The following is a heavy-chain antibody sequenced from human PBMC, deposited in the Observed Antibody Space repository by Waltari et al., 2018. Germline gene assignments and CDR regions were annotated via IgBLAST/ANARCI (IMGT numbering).Heavy chain of an antibody. D-gene: IGHD3-22*01. CDR1: GFTFTTFG. CDR2: INQVGSDR. Sequence: EVQLVESGGGLVQPGGSLRLFCGASGFTFTTFGMSWIRQAPGQGLDWVSSINQVGSDRRYVDSVKDRFTISRDNARNSLFLQMNSLTAEDTAMYYCARVPYYINIWFDSWGQGTLVTVSS. J-gene: IGHJ5*01. V-gene: IGHV3-7*01. CDR3: ARVPYYINIWFDS.